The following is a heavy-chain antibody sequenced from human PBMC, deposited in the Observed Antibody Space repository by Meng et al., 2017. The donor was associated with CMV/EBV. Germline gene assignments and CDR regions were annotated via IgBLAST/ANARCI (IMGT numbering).Heavy chain of an antibody. CDR3: ARDAGYCSSTSCEHYYGMDV. Sequence: ASVKVSCKASGFTFTGYYIHWVRQAPGQGLEWMGWIDPSSGGTNYAQRFQGRVTMTRDTSISTAYMELTRLRSDDTAVYYCARDAGYCSSTSCEHYYGMDVWGQGTTVTVSS. V-gene: IGHV1-2*02. J-gene: IGHJ6*02. CDR1: GFTFTGYY. CDR2: IDPSSGGT. D-gene: IGHD2-2*01.